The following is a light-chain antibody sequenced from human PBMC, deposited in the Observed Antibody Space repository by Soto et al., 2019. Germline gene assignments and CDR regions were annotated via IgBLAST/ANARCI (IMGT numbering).Light chain of an antibody. V-gene: IGKV3-20*01. CDR2: GTS. J-gene: IGKJ1*01. Sequence: EIVMTQSPATLSVSTGERATLSCRASQSVGSNLAWYQQKPGQAPRLLIYGTSSRATGVPDRFSGSGSGTDFTLTINRLEPEDFALYYCQQYGSSPPTFGQRTKVDIK. CDR1: QSVGSN. CDR3: QQYGSSPPT.